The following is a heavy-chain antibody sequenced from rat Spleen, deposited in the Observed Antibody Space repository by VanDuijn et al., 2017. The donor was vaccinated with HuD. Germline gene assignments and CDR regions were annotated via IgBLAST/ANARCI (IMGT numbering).Heavy chain of an antibody. Sequence: EVQLVESGGGLVQPGRSLKLSCAASGFNFSDYAMSWVRQAPKTGLEWVTTIVFDGGCTHLRDSARGRLTISKAHATNILALPVDGLRSENTATYYCVRHNLRYYGYSYFDYWGQGVMVTVSS. CDR2: IVFDGGCT. D-gene: IGHD1-7*01. J-gene: IGHJ2*01. CDR3: VRHNLRYYGYSYFDY. V-gene: IGHV5-17*01. CDR1: GFNFSDYA.